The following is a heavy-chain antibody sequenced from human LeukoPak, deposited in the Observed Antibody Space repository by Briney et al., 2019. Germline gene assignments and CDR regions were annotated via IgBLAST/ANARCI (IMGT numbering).Heavy chain of an antibody. CDR2: INTDGSTT. V-gene: IGHV3-74*01. D-gene: IGHD6-19*01. CDR1: GFTFRTVW. CDR3: ARDPQCGWHDY. Sequence: GGSLRLSCVASGFTFRTVWMHWVRQAPGKGLEWVSRINTDGSTTNYADSVKGRFTISRDNAKNTLYLQMNSLRVEDSAVYYCARDPQCGWHDYWGQGTLVTVSS. J-gene: IGHJ4*02.